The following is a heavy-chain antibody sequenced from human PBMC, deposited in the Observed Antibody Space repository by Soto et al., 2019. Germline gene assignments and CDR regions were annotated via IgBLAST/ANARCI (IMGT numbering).Heavy chain of an antibody. CDR1: GYTFTSYY. D-gene: IGHD3-3*01. CDR2: INPSGGST. V-gene: IGHV1-46*01. Sequence: ASVKVSCKASGYTFTSYYMHWVRQAPGQGLEWMGIINPSGGSTSYAQKFQGRVTMTRDTSTSTVYMELSSLRSEDTAVYYCARGQHSSYDFWSGSSLGYWGQGTLVTVSS. J-gene: IGHJ4*02. CDR3: ARGQHSSYDFWSGSSLGY.